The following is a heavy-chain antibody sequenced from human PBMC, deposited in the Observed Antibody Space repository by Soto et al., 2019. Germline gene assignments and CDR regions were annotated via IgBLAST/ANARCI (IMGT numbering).Heavy chain of an antibody. V-gene: IGHV1-8*01. CDR3: ARGRFRSGDYGWFDS. CDR1: GYTFSSYE. Sequence: QVQLVQSGAEVKKPGASVKVSCKASGYTFSSYEINWVRQATGQGLEWMGWMHPNSGNTGYAQKFQGRVTMTRDTSISTAYMELSSLRSEDTAVYYCARGRFRSGDYGWFDSRGQGTLVTVSS. D-gene: IGHD4-17*01. CDR2: MHPNSGNT. J-gene: IGHJ5*01.